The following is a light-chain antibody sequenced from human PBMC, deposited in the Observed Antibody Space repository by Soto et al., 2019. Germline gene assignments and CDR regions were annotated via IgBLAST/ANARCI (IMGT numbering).Light chain of an antibody. CDR3: SSYTSSSTRV. V-gene: IGLV2-14*01. CDR1: SSEVGGYNY. CDR2: DVS. Sequence: QSVLTQPASVSGSPGQSITISCTGTSSEVGGYNYVSWYQQHPGKAPKLMIYDVSNRPSGVSNRFSGSKSGNTASLTISGLQAEDEADYYCSSYTSSSTRVFGGGTKVTV. J-gene: IGLJ2*01.